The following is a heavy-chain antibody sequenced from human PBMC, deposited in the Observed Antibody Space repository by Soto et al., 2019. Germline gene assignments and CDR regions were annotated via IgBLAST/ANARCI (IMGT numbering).Heavy chain of an antibody. J-gene: IGHJ6*02. CDR1: GFTFSSYS. V-gene: IGHV3-21*01. Sequence: PVGSLRLSCAASGFTFSSYSMNWVRQAPGKGLEWVSSISSSSSYIYYADSVKGRFTISRDNAKNSLYLQMNSLRAEDTAVYYCARDRGYCTNGVCYRVGGYYYGMDVWGQGTTVTVSS. CDR2: ISSSSSYI. CDR3: ARDRGYCTNGVCYRVGGYYYGMDV. D-gene: IGHD2-8*01.